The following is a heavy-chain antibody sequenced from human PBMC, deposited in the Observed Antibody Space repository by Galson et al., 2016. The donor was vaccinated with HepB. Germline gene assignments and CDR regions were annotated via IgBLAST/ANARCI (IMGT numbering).Heavy chain of an antibody. D-gene: IGHD3-22*01. CDR3: ARCKNYYHWFDP. V-gene: IGHV4-31*03. CDR2: IYYSGST. J-gene: IGHJ5*02. Sequence: TLSLTCTVSGGSIISGTYYWSWIRQHPGKGLEWIGYIYYSGSTYYNPSLKSRVTISVDTSKNQFSLKLTSVTAADTAVYYCARCKNYYHWFDPWGQGTLVTVSS. CDR1: GGSIISGTYY.